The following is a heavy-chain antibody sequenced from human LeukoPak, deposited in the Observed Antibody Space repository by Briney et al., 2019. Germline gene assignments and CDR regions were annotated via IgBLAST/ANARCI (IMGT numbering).Heavy chain of an antibody. CDR2: IDSDGSDI. CDR1: GFTFSSYW. J-gene: IGHJ4*02. Sequence: GGSLRLSCAASGFTFSSYWMSWVRQAPGKGLVWVSRIDSDGSDISYADSVKGRFTISRDNAKDTLYLQMNSLRSEDTAVYYCGRGYSTTPPDYWGQGTLVTVPS. V-gene: IGHV3-74*01. CDR3: GRGYSTTPPDY. D-gene: IGHD2-15*01.